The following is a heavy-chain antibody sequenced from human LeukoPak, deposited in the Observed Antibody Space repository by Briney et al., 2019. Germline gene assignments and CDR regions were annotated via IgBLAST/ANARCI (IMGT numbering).Heavy chain of an antibody. V-gene: IGHV1-2*02. D-gene: IGHD5-24*01. Sequence: ASVKVSCKASGYTFTGYYMHWVRQAPGQGLEWMGWINPNSGGTNYAQKFQGRVTMTRDTSISTAYMELSRLRSDDTAVYYCARDRRDGYNVADYWGQGTLVTVSS. CDR1: GYTFTGYY. CDR3: ARDRRDGYNVADY. CDR2: INPNSGGT. J-gene: IGHJ4*02.